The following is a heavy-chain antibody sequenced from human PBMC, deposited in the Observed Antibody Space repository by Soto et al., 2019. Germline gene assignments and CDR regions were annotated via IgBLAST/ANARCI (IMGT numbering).Heavy chain of an antibody. CDR3: TRSHSSSWYDDYYYYYGMDV. D-gene: IGHD6-13*01. Sequence: LRLSCTASGFTFGDYAMSWVRQAPGKGLEWVGFIRSKAYGGTTEYAASVKGRFTISRDDSKSIAYLQMNSLKTEDTAVYYCTRSHSSSWYDDYYYYYGMDVWGQGTTVTVSS. V-gene: IGHV3-49*04. CDR1: GFTFGDYA. J-gene: IGHJ6*02. CDR2: IRSKAYGGTT.